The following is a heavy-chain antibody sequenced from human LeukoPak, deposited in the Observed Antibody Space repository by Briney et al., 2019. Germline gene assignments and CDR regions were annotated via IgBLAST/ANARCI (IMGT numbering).Heavy chain of an antibody. Sequence: SVKVSCKASGGTFSSYAISWVRQAPGQALEWMGGIIPIFGTANYAQKFQGRVTITADKSTSTAYMELSSLRSEDTAVYYCARDGTVTTVSNWFDPWGQGTLVTVSS. CDR3: ARDGTVTTVSNWFDP. D-gene: IGHD4-17*01. V-gene: IGHV1-69*06. CDR1: GGTFSSYA. J-gene: IGHJ5*02. CDR2: IIPIFGTA.